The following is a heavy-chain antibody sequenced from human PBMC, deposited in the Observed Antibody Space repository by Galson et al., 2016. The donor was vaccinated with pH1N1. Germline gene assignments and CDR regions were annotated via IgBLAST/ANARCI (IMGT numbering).Heavy chain of an antibody. V-gene: IGHV3-23*01. CDR1: GFTFSSYA. D-gene: IGHD2/OR15-2a*01. J-gene: IGHJ3*02. CDR3: AKTLTHEEIYEAFDI. Sequence: SLRLSCAASGFTFSSYAMRWVRQAPGKGLEWVSAIGGSGGSTYYADSLKGRFTISRDNSKNTLSLQMNSLRAEYTAVYYCAKTLTHEEIYEAFDIWGQGTMVTVSS. CDR2: IGGSGGST.